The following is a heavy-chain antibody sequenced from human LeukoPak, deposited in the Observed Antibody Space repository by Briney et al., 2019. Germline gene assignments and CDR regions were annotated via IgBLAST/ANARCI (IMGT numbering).Heavy chain of an antibody. CDR1: GGSISSWY. V-gene: IGHV4-4*07. D-gene: IGHD6-13*01. Sequence: SETLSLTCTVSGGSISSWYWSWIRQPAGKRLEWIGRIKSGGSTNYNPSLKSRVTMSVETSKNQFSLKLDSVTAADTAVYYCAGDTGQQPYPDYWGQGALVTVSS. CDR2: IKSGGST. J-gene: IGHJ4*02. CDR3: AGDTGQQPYPDY.